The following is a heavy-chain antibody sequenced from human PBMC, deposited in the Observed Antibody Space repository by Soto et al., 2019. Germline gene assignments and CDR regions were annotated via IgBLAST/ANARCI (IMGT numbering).Heavy chain of an antibody. V-gene: IGHV3-11*01. J-gene: IGHJ4*02. CDR1: GITLSDYY. Sequence: GGSLRLSCAASGITLSDYYMSWIRQAPGKGLEWVSYISESGGTIYYGDSVKGRFTISRDNAKSSLYLQMNSLRAEDTAVYYCASRAPYYFDYWGQGTLVTVSS. CDR3: ASRAPYYFDY. CDR2: ISESGGTI. D-gene: IGHD3-10*01.